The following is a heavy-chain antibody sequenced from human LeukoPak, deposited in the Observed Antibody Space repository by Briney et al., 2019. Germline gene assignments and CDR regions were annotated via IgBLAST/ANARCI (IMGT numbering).Heavy chain of an antibody. J-gene: IGHJ4*02. Sequence: RSLRLSCTAAGFTCGEYAMSWVRQAPGKGLEWVGFIRSKAYGGTTEYAASVKGRFTISRDDSKSIAYLQMNSLKTEDTAVYYCTRDSSGYDSNDYWGQGTLVTVSS. CDR1: GFTCGEYA. CDR3: TRDSSGYDSNDY. CDR2: IRSKAYGGTT. D-gene: IGHD5-12*01. V-gene: IGHV3-49*04.